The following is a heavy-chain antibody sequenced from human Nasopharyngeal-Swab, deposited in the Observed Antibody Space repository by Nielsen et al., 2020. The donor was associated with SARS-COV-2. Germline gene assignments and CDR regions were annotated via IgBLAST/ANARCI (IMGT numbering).Heavy chain of an antibody. V-gene: IGHV3-30*04. Sequence: GESLKISCAASGFTFSSYAMHWVRRAPGKGLEWVAVISYDGSNKYYADSVKGRFTISRDNSKNTLYLQMNSLRAEDTAVYYCARGPTTVVTLYYFDYWGQGTLVTVSS. D-gene: IGHD4-23*01. CDR1: GFTFSSYA. CDR2: ISYDGSNK. J-gene: IGHJ4*02. CDR3: ARGPTTVVTLYYFDY.